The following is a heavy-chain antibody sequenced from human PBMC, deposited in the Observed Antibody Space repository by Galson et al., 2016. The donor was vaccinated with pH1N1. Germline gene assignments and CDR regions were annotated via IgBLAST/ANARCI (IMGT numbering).Heavy chain of an antibody. CDR3: ARGDFGVGEGWYNGLDV. Sequence: SVKVSCKASGGIFSIHGISWARQAPGEGLEWMGGIIPMFGTTDYVQKFQGRVTFTADDPTSTDYMELSSLRSEDTAVYYCARGDFGVGEGWYNGLDVRGQGTTVTVSS. CDR2: IIPMFGTT. J-gene: IGHJ6*02. CDR1: GGIFSIHG. D-gene: IGHD3-3*01. V-gene: IGHV1-69*13.